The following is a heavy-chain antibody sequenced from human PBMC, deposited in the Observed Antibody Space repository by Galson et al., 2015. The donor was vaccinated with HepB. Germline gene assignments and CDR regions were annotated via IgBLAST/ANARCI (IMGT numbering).Heavy chain of an antibody. V-gene: IGHV6-1*01. CDR2: TYYRSKWYS. CDR1: GDSVFSNRAA. CDR3: ASHYSSGWYGGASFED. J-gene: IGHJ4*02. Sequence: CAISGDSVFSNRAAWSWIGQSPSRGLEWLGRTYYRSKWYSDYAESVKSRITINPDPSRNQFSLQLNSVTPEDTAVYYCASHYSSGWYGGASFEDWGQGTLVTVSS. D-gene: IGHD6-19*01.